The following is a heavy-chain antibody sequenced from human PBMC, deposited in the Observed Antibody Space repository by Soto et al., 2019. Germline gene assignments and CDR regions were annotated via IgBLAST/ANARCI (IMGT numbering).Heavy chain of an antibody. Sequence: PSETLSLTCTVSGYSISSGYYWGWIRQPPGKGLEWIGSIYYSGSTYYNPSLKSRVTISVDTSKNQFSLKLSSVTAADTAVYYCARQTWELLFMDAFDIWGQGTMVTVSS. J-gene: IGHJ3*02. CDR1: GYSISSGYY. D-gene: IGHD1-26*01. CDR2: IYYSGST. V-gene: IGHV4-38-2*02. CDR3: ARQTWELLFMDAFDI.